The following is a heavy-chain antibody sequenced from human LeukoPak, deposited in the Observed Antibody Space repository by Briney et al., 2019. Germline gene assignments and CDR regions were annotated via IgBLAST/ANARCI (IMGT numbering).Heavy chain of an antibody. D-gene: IGHD6-13*01. Sequence: SETLSLTCTVSGGSISSYYRSWIRQPAGKGLEWIGRIYTSGSTNYNPSLKSRVTMSVDTSKNQFSLKLSSVTAADTAVYYCARDQVAAAGTGGYYYYMDVWGKGTTVTVSS. V-gene: IGHV4-4*07. CDR1: GGSISSYY. J-gene: IGHJ6*03. CDR3: ARDQVAAAGTGGYYYYMDV. CDR2: IYTSGST.